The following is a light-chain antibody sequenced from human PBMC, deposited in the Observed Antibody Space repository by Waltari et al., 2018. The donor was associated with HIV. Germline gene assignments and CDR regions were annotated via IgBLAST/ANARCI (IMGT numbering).Light chain of an antibody. CDR3: QVWDSSSDHYV. CDR2: DDS. J-gene: IGLJ1*01. CDR1: NIGSRS. Sequence: SFVLTQPPSVSVAPGQTARTTCGGNNIGSRSGHWYQQKPGQAPVLVVYDDSDRPSGMPERFSGSNSGNTATLTISRVEAGDEADYYCQVWDSSSDHYVFGTGTKVTVL. V-gene: IGLV3-21*02.